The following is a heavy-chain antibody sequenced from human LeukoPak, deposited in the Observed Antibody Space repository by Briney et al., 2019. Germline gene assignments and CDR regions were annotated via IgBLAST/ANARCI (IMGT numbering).Heavy chain of an antibody. CDR1: GYSISSGSY. CDR3: SSRSFYYPSN. D-gene: IGHD3-10*01. J-gene: IGHJ4*02. CDR2: INHSGSA. V-gene: IGHV4-38-2*02. Sequence: SETLSLTCTVSGYSISSGSYWGWIRQPPGKGLEWIGSINHSGSAHYCPSLKSRVTISVDTSKNQFSLRLSSVTAADTAVYYCSSRSFYYPSNWGQGTLVTVSS.